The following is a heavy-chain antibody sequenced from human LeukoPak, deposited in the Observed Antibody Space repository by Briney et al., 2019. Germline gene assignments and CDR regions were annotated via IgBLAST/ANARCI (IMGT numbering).Heavy chain of an antibody. D-gene: IGHD3-22*01. Sequence: PGGSLRLSCAASGFTFSSYAMSWVRQAPGKGLEWVSAISGSGGSTYYADSVKGRFTISRDNSKNTLYLQMNSLRAEDTAVYYCARGPDYYDSSGHEFDNWGQGTLVTVSS. V-gene: IGHV3-23*01. J-gene: IGHJ4*02. CDR2: ISGSGGST. CDR1: GFTFSSYA. CDR3: ARGPDYYDSSGHEFDN.